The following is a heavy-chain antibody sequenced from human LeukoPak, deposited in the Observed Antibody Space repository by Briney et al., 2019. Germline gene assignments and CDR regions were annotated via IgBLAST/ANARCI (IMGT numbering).Heavy chain of an antibody. CDR1: GFTFSSYA. CDR2: ISGSGGST. CDR3: AKSVESAVTTNPYFGY. V-gene: IGHV3-23*01. J-gene: IGHJ4*02. Sequence: GGSLRLSCAASGFTFSSYAMSWVRQAPGKGLEWVSIISGSGGSTYYADSVKGRFTISRDNSKNTLVLQMNSLRAEDTAVYYCAKSVESAVTTNPYFGYWGQGTLVTVSS. D-gene: IGHD4-17*01.